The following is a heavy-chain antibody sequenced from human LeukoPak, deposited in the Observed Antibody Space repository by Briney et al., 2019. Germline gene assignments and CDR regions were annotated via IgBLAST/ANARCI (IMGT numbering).Heavy chain of an antibody. CDR1: GFTFSSYA. CDR3: ARDGDPIVVVVAAMDY. D-gene: IGHD2-15*01. Sequence: GGSLRLSCAASGFTFSSYAMSWVRQAPGKGLEWVSAISGSGGSTYYADSVKGRFTISRDNSKNTLYLQMNSLRAEDTAVYYCARDGDPIVVVVAAMDYWGQGTLVTVSS. CDR2: ISGSGGST. J-gene: IGHJ4*02. V-gene: IGHV3-23*01.